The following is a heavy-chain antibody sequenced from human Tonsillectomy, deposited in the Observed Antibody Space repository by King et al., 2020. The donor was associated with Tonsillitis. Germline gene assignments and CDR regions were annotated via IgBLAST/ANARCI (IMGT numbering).Heavy chain of an antibody. CDR1: GFTFSSYA. CDR2: ISGSGGSI. J-gene: IGHJ4*02. CDR3: AKEYYDILTGYYARPFDY. Sequence: VQLVESGGGLVQPGGSLXLSCAASGFTFSSYAMSWVRQAPGKGLEWVSAISGSGGSIYYADSVKGRFTISRDNSKNTLYLQVNSLRAEDTAVYYCAKEYYDILTGYYARPFDYWGQGTLVTVSS. V-gene: IGHV3-23*04. D-gene: IGHD3-9*01.